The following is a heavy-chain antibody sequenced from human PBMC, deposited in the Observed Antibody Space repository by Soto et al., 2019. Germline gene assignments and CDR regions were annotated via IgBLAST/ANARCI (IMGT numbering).Heavy chain of an antibody. CDR1: GFTLSSYA. V-gene: IGHV3-23*01. CDR2: ISGSGGST. J-gene: IGHJ4*02. CDR3: ARTYYDFWSGYPYYFDY. Sequence: GSLRLSCAASGFTLSSYAMSWVRQAPGKGLEWVSAISGSGGSTHYADSVKGRFTISRDNSKNTLYLQMNSLRAEDTAVYYCARTYYDFWSGYPYYFDYWGQGALVTVSS. D-gene: IGHD3-3*01.